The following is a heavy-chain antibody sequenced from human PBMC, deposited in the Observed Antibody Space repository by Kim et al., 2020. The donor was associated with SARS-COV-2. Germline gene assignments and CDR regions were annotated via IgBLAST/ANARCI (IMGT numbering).Heavy chain of an antibody. V-gene: IGHV5-10-1*01. CDR3: ASPDLSSSWYGDFDY. CDR2: IDPSDSYT. J-gene: IGHJ4*02. CDR1: GYSFTSYW. Sequence: GESLKISCKGSGYSFTSYWISWVRQMPGKGLEWMGRIDPSDSYTNYSPSFQGHVTISADKSISTAYLQCSSLKASDTAMYYCASPDLSSSWYGDFDYWGQGTLVTVSS. D-gene: IGHD6-13*01.